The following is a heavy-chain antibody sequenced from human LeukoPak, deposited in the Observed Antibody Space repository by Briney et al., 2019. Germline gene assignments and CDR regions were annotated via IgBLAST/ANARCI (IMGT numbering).Heavy chain of an antibody. D-gene: IGHD3-22*01. J-gene: IGHJ6*02. V-gene: IGHV3-30-3*01. CDR3: SRLPLDYYDSGDFYDYYAMDV. CDR2: ISYDGSNK. CDR1: GGTSRSYA. Sequence: SCKASGGTSRSYAMHWVRQAPGKGLEWVAVISYDGSNKYYADSVKGRFTISRDNAKNSLYLQMNSLRAEDTAVYYCSRLPLDYYDSGDFYDYYAMDVWGQGTTVTVSS.